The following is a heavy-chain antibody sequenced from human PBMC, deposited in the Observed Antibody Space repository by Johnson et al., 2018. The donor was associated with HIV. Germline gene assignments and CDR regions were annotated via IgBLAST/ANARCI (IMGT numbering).Heavy chain of an antibody. CDR2: ITISGGST. CDR3: AKDRSVAGLYDAFDI. J-gene: IGHJ3*02. Sequence: MMLVESGGGLVQPGGSLRLSCAGSRFTFSSYAMSWVRQAPGKGLEWVSSITISGGSTHYADSVKGRFTISRDNSKNILYLQMNSLRAEDTALYYCAKDRSVAGLYDAFDIWGQGTRVTVSS. V-gene: IGHV3-23*04. D-gene: IGHD6-19*01. CDR1: RFTFSSYA.